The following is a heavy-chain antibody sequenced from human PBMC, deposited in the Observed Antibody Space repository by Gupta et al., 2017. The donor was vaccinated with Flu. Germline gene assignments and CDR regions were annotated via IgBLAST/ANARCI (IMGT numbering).Heavy chain of an antibody. CDR2: IWYDGSNK. CDR1: GFTFSSYG. CDR3: ARWWQQLVSRHYYYGMDV. J-gene: IGHJ6*02. D-gene: IGHD6-13*01. Sequence: QVQLVESGGGVVQPGRSLRLSCAASGFTFSSYGMHWVRQAPGKGLEWVAVIWYDGSNKYYADSVKGRFTISRDNSKNTLYLQMNSLRAEDTAVYYCARWWQQLVSRHYYYGMDVWGQGTTVTVSS. V-gene: IGHV3-33*01.